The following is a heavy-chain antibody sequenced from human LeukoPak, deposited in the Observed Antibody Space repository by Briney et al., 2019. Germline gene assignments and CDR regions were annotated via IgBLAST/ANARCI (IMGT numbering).Heavy chain of an antibody. Sequence: GGSLRLSCVASGFTFSSYSMNWVRQPPGKGLEWVSYISGTSSTIYFADSVKGRFTVSRDNAKNSLYLLMNSLRVEDTAVYYCARGNFDYWGQGTLVTVSS. CDR1: GFTFSSYS. CDR2: ISGTSSTI. V-gene: IGHV3-48*01. CDR3: ARGNFDY. J-gene: IGHJ4*02.